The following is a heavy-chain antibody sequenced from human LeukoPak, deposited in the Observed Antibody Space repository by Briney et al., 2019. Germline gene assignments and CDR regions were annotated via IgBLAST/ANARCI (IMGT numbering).Heavy chain of an antibody. CDR2: IRYDGGTK. J-gene: IGHJ6*03. V-gene: IGHV3-30*02. D-gene: IGHD3-10*01. CDR1: AFTFSSYG. Sequence: PGGSLRLSCAASAFTFSSYGFHWVRQAPGKGLEWVAFIRYDGGTKFYADSVKGRFTISRDNSKNTLYLQMNSLRAEDTAVYYCAKDPRDYFGSGRYYYYYMDVWGKGTTVTISS. CDR3: AKDPRDYFGSGRYYYYYMDV.